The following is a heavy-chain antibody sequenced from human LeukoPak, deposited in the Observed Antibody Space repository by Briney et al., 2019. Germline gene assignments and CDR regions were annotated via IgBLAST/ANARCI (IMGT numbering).Heavy chain of an antibody. Sequence: WVRQPPGKGLEWVSAISGSGGSTYYADSVKGRFTISRGNSKNTLYLQMNSLRAEDTAVYYCANPGGDRPFDYWGQGTLVTVSS. CDR2: ISGSGGST. V-gene: IGHV3-23*01. D-gene: IGHD4-17*01. J-gene: IGHJ4*02. CDR3: ANPGGDRPFDY.